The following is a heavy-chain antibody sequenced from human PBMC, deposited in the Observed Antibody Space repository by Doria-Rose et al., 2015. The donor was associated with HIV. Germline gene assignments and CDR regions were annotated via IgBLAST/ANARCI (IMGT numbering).Heavy chain of an antibody. V-gene: IGHV4-31*03. CDR3: ARMGSYRELDY. Sequence: VQLSESGPGLVKPSETLSLTCSVSGASVSSRGYYWNWIRQVPGKGLESLGYTYYTGTSDYSPSLKSRLNMAVDTSKNQFSLKLSFVTVADTAVYYCARMGSYRELDYWGQGALVIGSA. CDR1: GASVSSRGYY. J-gene: IGHJ4*02. CDR2: TYYTGTS. D-gene: IGHD3-3*01.